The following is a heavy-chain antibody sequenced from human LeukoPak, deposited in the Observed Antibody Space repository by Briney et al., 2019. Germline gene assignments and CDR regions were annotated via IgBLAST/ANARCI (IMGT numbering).Heavy chain of an antibody. CDR2: IYPGDSDT. J-gene: IGHJ6*02. Sequence: PGESLKISCKGSGYSFTSYWIGWVRQMPGKGLEWMGIIYPGDSDTRYSPSFQGQVTISADKSISTAYLQWSSLKASDTAMYYCARQMGLLRFGELFSLTNYYGMDVWGQGTTVTVSS. CDR1: GYSFTSYW. CDR3: ARQMGLLRFGELFSLTNYYGMDV. D-gene: IGHD3-10*01. V-gene: IGHV5-51*01.